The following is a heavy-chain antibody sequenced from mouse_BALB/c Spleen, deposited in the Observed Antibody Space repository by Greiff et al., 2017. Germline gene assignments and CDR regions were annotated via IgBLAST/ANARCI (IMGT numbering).Heavy chain of an antibody. J-gene: IGHJ4*01. CDR1: GLSLTSYG. CDR3: ARGMDYRYDGGAMDY. D-gene: IGHD2-14*01. Sequence: QVQLKESGPGLVAPSQSLSITCTVSGLSLTSYGVHWVRQPPGKGPEWLGVIWAGGSTNYNSALMSRLSISKDNSKSQVFLKMNSLQTDDTAMYYCARGMDYRYDGGAMDYWGQGTSVTVSS. CDR2: IWAGGST. V-gene: IGHV2-9*02.